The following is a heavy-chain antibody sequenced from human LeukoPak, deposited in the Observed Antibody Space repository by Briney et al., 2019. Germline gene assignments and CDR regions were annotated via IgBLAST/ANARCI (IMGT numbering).Heavy chain of an antibody. D-gene: IGHD1-1*01. CDR1: GFSFRDDW. CDR2: INPDGSGK. J-gene: IGHJ4*02. Sequence: GGSLRLSCIASGFSFRDDWMSWGRQAPGEGRECGADINPDGSGKTYVYSVRGRVTISRDNAKNSLYLQMDTLTAEDTAVYSCVTSWIRQERDSWGKGTLVTVSS. CDR3: VTSWIRQERDS. V-gene: IGHV3-7*01.